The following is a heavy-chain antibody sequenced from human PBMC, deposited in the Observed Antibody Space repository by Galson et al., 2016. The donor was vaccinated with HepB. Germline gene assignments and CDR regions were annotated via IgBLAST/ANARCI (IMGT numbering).Heavy chain of an antibody. CDR3: AGGYYDYVFNALNI. J-gene: IGHJ3*02. Sequence: DSVKGRFTISRDNAKNSLYLQMNSLRDEDTAVYYCAGGYYDYVFNALNIWGQGTMVSVSS. D-gene: IGHD3-16*01. V-gene: IGHV3-48*02.